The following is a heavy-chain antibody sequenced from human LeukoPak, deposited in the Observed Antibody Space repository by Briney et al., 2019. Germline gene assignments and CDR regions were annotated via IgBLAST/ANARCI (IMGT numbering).Heavy chain of an antibody. J-gene: IGHJ6*03. V-gene: IGHV3-7*01. Sequence: SGGSLRLSCAASGFTFSSYWMSWVRQAPGKGLEWVANIKQDGSEKYYVDSVKGRFTISRDNAKNSLYLLMNSLRAEDTAVYYCARVGEQLAVYYYYYMDVWGKGTTVTVSS. CDR1: GFTFSSYW. CDR3: ARVGEQLAVYYYYYMDV. D-gene: IGHD6-6*01. CDR2: IKQDGSEK.